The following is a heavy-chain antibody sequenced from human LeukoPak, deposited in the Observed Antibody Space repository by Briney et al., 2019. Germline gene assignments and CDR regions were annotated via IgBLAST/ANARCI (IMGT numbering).Heavy chain of an antibody. CDR3: AKDPHYDSSGYSFDP. CDR1: GFTFSNYA. V-gene: IGHV3-23*01. Sequence: PGGSLRLSCAASGFTFSNYAMSWVRQAPGKGLEWVSGIRGSGGSTDYADSVRGRFTISRDNFKNTLYLQMSSLRAEDTAVYYCAKDPHYDSSGYSFDPWGQGTLVTVSS. J-gene: IGHJ5*02. CDR2: IRGSGGST. D-gene: IGHD3-22*01.